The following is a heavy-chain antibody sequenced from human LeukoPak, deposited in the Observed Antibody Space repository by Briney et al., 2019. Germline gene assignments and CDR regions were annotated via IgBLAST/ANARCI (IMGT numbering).Heavy chain of an antibody. CDR1: GYSISSGYY. D-gene: IGHD3-22*01. Sequence: TSETLSLTCSVSGYSISSGYYWGWIRQPPGKGLEWIGSIDHSGSTYYNPSLKSRFTISVDTSKNQFSLKLSSVTAADTAVYYCVNYYDSSDYQQPNHFDYWGQGTLVTVSS. CDR2: IDHSGST. V-gene: IGHV4-38-2*02. CDR3: VNYYDSSDYQQPNHFDY. J-gene: IGHJ4*02.